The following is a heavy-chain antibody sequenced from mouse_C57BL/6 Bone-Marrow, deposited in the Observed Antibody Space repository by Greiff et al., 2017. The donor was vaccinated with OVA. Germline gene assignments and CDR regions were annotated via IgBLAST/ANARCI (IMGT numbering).Heavy chain of an antibody. CDR1: GYAFSSYW. Sequence: VKLQESGAELVKPGASVKISCKASGYAFSSYWMNWVKQRPGKGLEWIGQIYPGDGDTNYNGKFKGKATLTADKSSSTAYMQLSSLTSEDSAVYFCAREKITTVVPFDYWGQGTTLTVSS. J-gene: IGHJ2*01. D-gene: IGHD1-1*01. CDR2: IYPGDGDT. CDR3: AREKITTVVPFDY. V-gene: IGHV1-80*01.